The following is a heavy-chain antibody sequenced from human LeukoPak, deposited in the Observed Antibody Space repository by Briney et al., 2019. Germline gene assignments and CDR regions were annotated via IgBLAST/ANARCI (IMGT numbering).Heavy chain of an antibody. D-gene: IGHD6-19*01. CDR3: AKLISGGLAVTADWFDP. J-gene: IGHJ5*01. CDR1: GFAFSFYA. V-gene: IGHV3-23*01. Sequence: GGSLRLSCAASGFAFSFYAMSWLRQPPGKGLEWVSTINANSGTTSYAASVRGRFTISRDNSKNTLYLQVNSLRADDTAVYYCAKLISGGLAVTADWFDPWGQGTLVVVSS. CDR2: INANSGTT.